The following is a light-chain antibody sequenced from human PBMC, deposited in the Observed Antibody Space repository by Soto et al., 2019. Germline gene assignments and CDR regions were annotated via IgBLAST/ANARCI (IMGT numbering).Light chain of an antibody. CDR2: VAS. CDR3: QQLNSYPPT. Sequence: DIQLTKSPSFLSAPVGAKPTITCRASQGISSYLAWYQQKPGKAPKLLIYVASTLQSGVPSRFSGSGSGTEFTLTISSLQPEDFATYYCQQLNSYPPTFGPGTKVDIK. J-gene: IGKJ3*01. CDR1: QGISSY. V-gene: IGKV1-9*01.